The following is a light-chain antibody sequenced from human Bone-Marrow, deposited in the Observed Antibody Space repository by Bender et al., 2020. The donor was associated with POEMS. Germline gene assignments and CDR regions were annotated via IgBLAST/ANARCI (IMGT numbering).Light chain of an antibody. V-gene: IGLV2-23*01. CDR1: SSDVGIYSR. CDR3: SSFTNSVL. J-gene: IGLJ2*01. CDR2: EGA. Sequence: QSALTQPASVSASPRQSITISCTGTSSDVGIYSRVSWYQQLPGNAPKLIIYEGAKRPSGVSSRFSASWSGNTTSLTISGLQPEDDGIHYCSSFTNSVLFGGGTKLTVL.